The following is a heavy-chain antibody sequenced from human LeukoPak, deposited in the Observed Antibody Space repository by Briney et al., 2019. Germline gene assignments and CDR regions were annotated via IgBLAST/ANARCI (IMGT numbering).Heavy chain of an antibody. Sequence: SETLSLTCTVSGDSINDHYWSWIRQPPAAGLEWMGYIYSSVSTNYNPSLKSPVTISIDTSKSQFSLKLTSVSAADTGVYYCARQRCSGNMCYRVDQLYYMDVWGKGTTVTVSS. CDR2: IYSSVST. D-gene: IGHD2-15*01. CDR1: GDSINDHY. J-gene: IGHJ6*03. V-gene: IGHV4-4*09. CDR3: ARQRCSGNMCYRVDQLYYMDV.